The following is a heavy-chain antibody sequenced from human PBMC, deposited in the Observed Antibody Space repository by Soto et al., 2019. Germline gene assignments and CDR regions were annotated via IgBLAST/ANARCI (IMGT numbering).Heavy chain of an antibody. CDR2: INPNSGGT. Sequence: ASVKVSCKGSGYTFTGYYMHWVRQAPGQGLEWMGWINPNSGGTNYAQKFQGRVTMTRDTSISTAYMELSRLRSDDTAVYYCARDIVDYYGSGSSVFWGQGTLVPVSS. V-gene: IGHV1-2*02. J-gene: IGHJ4*02. D-gene: IGHD3-10*01. CDR1: GYTFTGYY. CDR3: ARDIVDYYGSGSSVF.